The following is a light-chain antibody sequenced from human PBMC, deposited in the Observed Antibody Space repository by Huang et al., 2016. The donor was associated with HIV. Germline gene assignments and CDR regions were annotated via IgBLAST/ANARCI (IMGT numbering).Light chain of an antibody. Sequence: EIVLTQSPGTLSLSPGERATLSCRASQSLSSRDLAWYQQRPGQAPRLLIYEAATRATGIPERFSGSGSGTDFTLTISRLEPEDFVVYYCQQYGSSPPYTFGQGTKLEIK. V-gene: IGKV3-20*01. J-gene: IGKJ2*01. CDR2: EAA. CDR1: QSLSSRD. CDR3: QQYGSSPPYT.